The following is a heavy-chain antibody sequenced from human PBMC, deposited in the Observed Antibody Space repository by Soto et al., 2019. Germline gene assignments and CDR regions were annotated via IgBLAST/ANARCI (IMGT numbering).Heavy chain of an antibody. V-gene: IGHV4-30-4*01. CDR3: ASVHLLSPPDYRGMDV. J-gene: IGHJ6*02. Sequence: QVQLQESGPGLVKPSQTLSLTCTVSGGSISSGDYYWSWIRQPPGKGLEWIGYIYYSGSTYYNPSLKSRVTISVETSKNKFSLKLRSVTAADTAVYYCASVHLLSPPDYRGMDVWGQGTTVTVSS. D-gene: IGHD1-1*01. CDR1: GGSISSGDYY. CDR2: IYYSGST.